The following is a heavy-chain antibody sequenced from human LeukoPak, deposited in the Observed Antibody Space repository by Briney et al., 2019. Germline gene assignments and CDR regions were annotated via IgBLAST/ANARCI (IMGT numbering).Heavy chain of an antibody. V-gene: IGHV4-61*02. CDR1: GGSISSGSYY. D-gene: IGHD3-3*01. Sequence: SETLSLTCTVSGGSISSGSYYWSWIRQPAGKGLEWIGRIYTSGSTNYNPSLKSRVTISVDTSKNQFSLKLSSVTAADTAVYYCARGARSGFYDYWGQGTLVTVSS. CDR3: ARGARSGFYDY. CDR2: IYTSGST. J-gene: IGHJ4*02.